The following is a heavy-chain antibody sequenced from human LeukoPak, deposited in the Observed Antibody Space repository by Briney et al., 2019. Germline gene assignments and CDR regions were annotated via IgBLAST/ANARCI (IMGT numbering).Heavy chain of an antibody. Sequence: GGSLRLSCAASGFTFSSYWMSWVRQAPGKGLEWVANIKQDGSEKYYVDSVKGRFTISRENAKNSLYLQMNSLRAEDTAVYYCAREAYYDFWSGYFFDYWGQGTLVTVSS. J-gene: IGHJ4*02. CDR1: GFTFSSYW. CDR3: AREAYYDFWSGYFFDY. D-gene: IGHD3-3*01. V-gene: IGHV3-7*01. CDR2: IKQDGSEK.